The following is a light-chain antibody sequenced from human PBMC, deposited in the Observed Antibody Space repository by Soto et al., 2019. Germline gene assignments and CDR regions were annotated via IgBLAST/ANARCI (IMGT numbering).Light chain of an antibody. Sequence: QSLRTHPPSLSGAPGQRVIISCTGSSSNIGAGYDVHWYQQLPVTAPRLLIYDNNNRPSGVPARFSVSKSDTSASLAITGLQPEDEAVYYCQSYDSSLSGSYVFATGTKVTVL. V-gene: IGLV1-40*01. CDR2: DNN. J-gene: IGLJ1*01. CDR3: QSYDSSLSGSYV. CDR1: SSNIGAGYD.